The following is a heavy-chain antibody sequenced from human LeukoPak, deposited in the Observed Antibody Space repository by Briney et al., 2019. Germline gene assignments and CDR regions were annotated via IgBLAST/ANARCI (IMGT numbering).Heavy chain of an antibody. Sequence: ASVKVSCKASGGTFSSYAISWVRQAPGQGLEWMVWINPNSGGTNYAQKFQGRVTMTRDTSISTAYMELSRLRSDDTAVYYCARVLYSSGWYFQHWGQGTLVTVSS. V-gene: IGHV1-2*02. CDR2: INPNSGGT. J-gene: IGHJ1*01. CDR1: GGTFSSYA. CDR3: ARVLYSSGWYFQH. D-gene: IGHD6-19*01.